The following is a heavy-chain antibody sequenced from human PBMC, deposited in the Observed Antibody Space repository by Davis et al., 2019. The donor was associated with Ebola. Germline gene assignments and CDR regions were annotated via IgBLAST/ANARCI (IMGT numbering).Heavy chain of an antibody. J-gene: IGHJ5*01. Sequence: AASVKVSCKASGYTFTSYGISWVRQAPGQGLEWMGWISAYNGNTNYAQKLQGRVTMTTDTSTSTAYMELSSLTSEDTAVYYCARGRKVARMGSWFDSWGQGTLVTVSS. D-gene: IGHD5-12*01. CDR1: GYTFTSYG. V-gene: IGHV1-18*01. CDR3: ARGRKVARMGSWFDS. CDR2: ISAYNGNT.